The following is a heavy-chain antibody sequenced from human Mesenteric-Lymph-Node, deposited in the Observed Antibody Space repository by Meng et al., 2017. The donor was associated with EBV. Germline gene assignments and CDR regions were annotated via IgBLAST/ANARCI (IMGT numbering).Heavy chain of an antibody. CDR1: GYTFTSYY. D-gene: IGHD5-12*01. CDR3: ARCVVATWFFDH. Sequence: QRVESGVEVKKPGAAVKISCKASGYTFTSYYIHWVRQAPGQGLEWMGIINPSGGSPGYAQKFQGRVTMTRDTSTNTVYMELSSLRSDDSAVYYCARCVVATWFFDHWGQGTLVTVSS. V-gene: IGHV1-46*01. J-gene: IGHJ4*02. CDR2: INPSGGSP.